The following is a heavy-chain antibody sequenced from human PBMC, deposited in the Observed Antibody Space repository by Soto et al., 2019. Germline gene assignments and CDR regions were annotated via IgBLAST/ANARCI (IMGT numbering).Heavy chain of an antibody. CDR1: GGSISGYY. D-gene: IGHD6-6*01. Sequence: SETLSLTCTVSGGSISGYYWSWIRQPPGKGLEWIGYIYYSGSTNYNPSLKSRVTISVDTSKNQFSLKLSSVTAADTAVYYCARVGEYSSPMDYYYYGMDVWGQGTTVTVSS. V-gene: IGHV4-59*01. CDR2: IYYSGST. CDR3: ARVGEYSSPMDYYYYGMDV. J-gene: IGHJ6*02.